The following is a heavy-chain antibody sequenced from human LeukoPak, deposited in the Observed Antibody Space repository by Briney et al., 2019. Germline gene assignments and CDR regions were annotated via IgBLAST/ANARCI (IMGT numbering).Heavy chain of an antibody. D-gene: IGHD2-15*01. CDR3: AGTLGCSGGTCYSANWFDP. Sequence: SQTLSLTCSVSGGSIGSGIYSWSWIRQPPGKGLEWIGYIYHTGSTYYNPSLKSRVTISLDRSKDQFSLNLSSVTAADTAVYYCAGTLGCSGGTCYSANWFDPWGQGTLVTVSS. CDR2: IYHTGST. J-gene: IGHJ5*02. V-gene: IGHV4-30-2*01. CDR1: GGSIGSGIYS.